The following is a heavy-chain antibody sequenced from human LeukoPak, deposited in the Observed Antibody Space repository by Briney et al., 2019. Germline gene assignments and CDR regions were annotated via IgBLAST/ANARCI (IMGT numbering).Heavy chain of an antibody. Sequence: GGSLRLSCAASGFTFSSYAMSWVRQAPGKGLEWVSAISGSGGSTYYADSVKGRFTISRDNSKNTLYLQMNSLRAEDTAVYYCAKDMCITMVRGVIITNDYWGQGTLVTVSS. CDR1: GFTFSSYA. J-gene: IGHJ4*02. CDR3: AKDMCITMVRGVIITNDY. V-gene: IGHV3-23*01. D-gene: IGHD3-10*01. CDR2: ISGSGGST.